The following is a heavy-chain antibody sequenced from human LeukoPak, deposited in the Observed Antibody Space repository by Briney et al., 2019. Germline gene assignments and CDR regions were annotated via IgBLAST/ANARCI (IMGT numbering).Heavy chain of an antibody. Sequence: GGSLRLSCATSGFSFSSYAMSWVRQAPGKGLEWISYISTSTTTIYYANSVKGRFTISRDNAKKSLYLQMNSLRVEDTGVYYCASWGEGALDNWGQGTLVTVSS. V-gene: IGHV3-48*01. D-gene: IGHD1-26*01. CDR2: ISTSTTTI. CDR3: ASWGEGALDN. CDR1: GFSFSSYA. J-gene: IGHJ4*02.